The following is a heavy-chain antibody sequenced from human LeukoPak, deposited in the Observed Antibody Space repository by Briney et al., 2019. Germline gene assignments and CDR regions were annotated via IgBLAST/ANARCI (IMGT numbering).Heavy chain of an antibody. CDR1: GYSISSGYY. CDR3: ARGSGSTEGAFDI. Sequence: SETLSLTCSVSGYSISSGYYWGWIRQPPGKGLEWIGSIYYSGSTYYNPSLKSRVTISVDTSKNQFSLKLSSVTAADTAVYYCARGSGSTEGAFDIWGQGTMVTVSS. J-gene: IGHJ3*02. CDR2: IYYSGST. V-gene: IGHV4-38-2*02. D-gene: IGHD1-26*01.